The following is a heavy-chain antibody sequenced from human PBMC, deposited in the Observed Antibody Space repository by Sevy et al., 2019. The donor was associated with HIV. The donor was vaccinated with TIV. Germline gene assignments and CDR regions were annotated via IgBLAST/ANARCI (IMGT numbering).Heavy chain of an antibody. V-gene: IGHV3-30*18. J-gene: IGHJ4*02. CDR2: ISHDGSYQ. D-gene: IGHD3-16*01. CDR3: AKGQGYDYIWGNERSEYYFDY. Sequence: GGSLRLSCAASRFTFSTYAIHWVRQAPGKGLEWVADISHDGSYQYYTDSVKGRFTISRDDSKNKAYLQMNSLRADDSGVYYCAKGQGYDYIWGNERSEYYFDYWGQGTLVTVSS. CDR1: RFTFSTYA.